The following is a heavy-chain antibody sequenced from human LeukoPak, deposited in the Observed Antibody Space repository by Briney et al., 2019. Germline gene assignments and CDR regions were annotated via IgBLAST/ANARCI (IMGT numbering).Heavy chain of an antibody. CDR1: GFTFSSYG. D-gene: IGHD3-16*01. CDR3: AKVPRRLPRFSDYYYYMDV. V-gene: IGHV3-30*02. Sequence: GGSLRLSCAASGFTFSSYGMRWVRQAPGKGLEWVAFIRYDGSNKYYADSVKGRFTISRDNSKNTLYLQMNSLRAEDTAVYYCAKVPRRLPRFSDYYYYMDVWGKGTTVTVSS. CDR2: IRYDGSNK. J-gene: IGHJ6*03.